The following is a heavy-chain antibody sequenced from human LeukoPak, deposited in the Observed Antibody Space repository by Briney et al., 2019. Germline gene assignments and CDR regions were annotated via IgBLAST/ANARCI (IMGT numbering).Heavy chain of an antibody. V-gene: IGHV3-48*03. CDR2: ISSSGSTI. D-gene: IGHD3-10*01. Sequence: AGGSLRLSCAASGFTFSSYEMKWVRQAAGKVLEWVSYISSSGSTIYYADFVKGRFTISRDNAKNSLYLQMNSLRVEDTAVYYCAHVKARSGSTFDIWGQGTMVTVSS. CDR3: AHVKARSGSTFDI. J-gene: IGHJ3*02. CDR1: GFTFSSYE.